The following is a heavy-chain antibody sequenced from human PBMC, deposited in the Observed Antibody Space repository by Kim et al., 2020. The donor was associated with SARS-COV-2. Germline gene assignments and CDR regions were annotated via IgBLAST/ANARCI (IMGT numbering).Heavy chain of an antibody. D-gene: IGHD3-9*01. CDR2: IDSASRT. CDR3: VREIVFGHGGD. V-gene: IGHV3-53*01. Sequence: GGSLRLSCAASGFSFSAYHMSWARQAPGKGLEWVSAIDSASRTFYADSVRGGFCISRDNSKDTLFLQKNNLRDEDTAAYYCVREIVFGHGGDWGQGTLVT. CDR1: GFSFSAYH. J-gene: IGHJ4*02.